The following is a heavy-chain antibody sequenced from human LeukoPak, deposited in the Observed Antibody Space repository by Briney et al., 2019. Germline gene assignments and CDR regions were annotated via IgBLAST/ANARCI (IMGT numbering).Heavy chain of an antibody. J-gene: IGHJ3*02. CDR2: IYTTGST. CDR3: ARTVYQLLFKFHAFDI. Sequence: PSQTLSLTCTVSGGSISSGSYYWSWIRQPAGKGLEWIGRIYTTGSTNYNPSLKSRVTMSVDTSKNQFSLKLNSVTAADTAVYYCARTVYQLLFKFHAFDIWGQGTMVTVSS. D-gene: IGHD2-2*01. CDR1: GGSISSGSYY. V-gene: IGHV4-61*02.